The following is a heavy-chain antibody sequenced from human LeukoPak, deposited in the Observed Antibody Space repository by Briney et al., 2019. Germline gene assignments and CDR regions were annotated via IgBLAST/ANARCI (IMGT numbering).Heavy chain of an antibody. J-gene: IGHJ3*02. V-gene: IGHV3-53*01. D-gene: IGHD4-17*01. CDR1: GFTVSSNY. Sequence: PGGSLRLSCAASGFTVSSNYMSWVRQAPGKGLEWVSVIYSGGSTYYADSVKGRFTISRDNSKNTLYLQMNSLRAEDTAVYYCARKTTVTKGGAFDIWGQVTMVTVSS. CDR2: IYSGGST. CDR3: ARKTTVTKGGAFDI.